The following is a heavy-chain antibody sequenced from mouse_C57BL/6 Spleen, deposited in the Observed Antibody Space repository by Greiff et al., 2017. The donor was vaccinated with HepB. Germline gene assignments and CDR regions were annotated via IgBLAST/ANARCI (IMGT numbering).Heavy chain of an antibody. CDR1: GFTFSNYW. CDR3: TGGITTVNYAMDY. Sequence: EVKVVESGGGLVQPGGSMKLSCVASGFTFSNYWMNWVRQSPEKGLEWVAQIRLKSDNYATHYAESVKGRFTISRDDSKSSVYLQMNNLRAEDTGIYYCTGGITTVNYAMDYWGQGTSVTVSS. J-gene: IGHJ4*01. CDR2: IRLKSDNYAT. D-gene: IGHD1-1*01. V-gene: IGHV6-3*01.